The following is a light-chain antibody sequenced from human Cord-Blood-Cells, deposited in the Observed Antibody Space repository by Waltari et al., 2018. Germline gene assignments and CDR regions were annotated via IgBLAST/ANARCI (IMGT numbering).Light chain of an antibody. V-gene: IGKV1-33*01. Sequence: DIPMTQSPLSLSASVGDRVAITCQASQDISNYLNWYQQKPGKAPKLLIYDASNLETGVPSRFSGSGSGTDFTFTISSLQPEDIATYYCQQYDNLPLTFGGGTKVEIK. CDR3: QQYDNLPLT. CDR1: QDISNY. CDR2: DAS. J-gene: IGKJ4*01.